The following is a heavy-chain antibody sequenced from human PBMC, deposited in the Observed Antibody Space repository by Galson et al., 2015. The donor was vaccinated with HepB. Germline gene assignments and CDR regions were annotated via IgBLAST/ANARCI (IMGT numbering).Heavy chain of an antibody. J-gene: IGHJ5*02. CDR2: IKQDGSEK. D-gene: IGHD5-18*01. Sequence: SLRLSCAASGFTFSSYWMSWVRQAPGKGLEWVANIKQDGSEKYYVDSVKGRFTISRDNAKNSLYLQMNSLRAEDTAVYYCARDRGVDTAMPPEYNWFDPWGQGTLVTVSS. CDR3: ARDRGVDTAMPPEYNWFDP. CDR1: GFTFSSYW. V-gene: IGHV3-7*03.